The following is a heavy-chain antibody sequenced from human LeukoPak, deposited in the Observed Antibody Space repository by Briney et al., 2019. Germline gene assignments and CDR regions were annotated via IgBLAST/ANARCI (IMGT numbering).Heavy chain of an antibody. CDR3: VRGYSGYDLDH. CDR1: GFTFSSYW. Sequence: GGSLRLSCAASGFTFSSYWMHWVRQAPGKGLVWVSRINSDGSRTTYADSVKGRFTISRDNAKNTLYVQMNSLRAEDTAVYYCVRGYSGYDLDHWGQGTLVTVSS. D-gene: IGHD5-12*01. CDR2: INSDGSRT. V-gene: IGHV3-74*01. J-gene: IGHJ4*02.